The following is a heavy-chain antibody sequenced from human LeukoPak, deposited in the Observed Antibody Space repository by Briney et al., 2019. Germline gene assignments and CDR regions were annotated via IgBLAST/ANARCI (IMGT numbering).Heavy chain of an antibody. CDR2: ISYDGSNK. J-gene: IGHJ4*02. Sequence: GGSLRLSCAASGFTFSSYGMHWVRQAPGKGLEWVAVISYDGSNKYYADSVKGRFTISRDNSKNTLYLQMNSLRAEDTAVYYCAKAPGSIVVPAAPYYWGQGTLVTVSS. D-gene: IGHD2-2*01. CDR1: GFTFSSYG. V-gene: IGHV3-30*18. CDR3: AKAPGSIVVPAAPYY.